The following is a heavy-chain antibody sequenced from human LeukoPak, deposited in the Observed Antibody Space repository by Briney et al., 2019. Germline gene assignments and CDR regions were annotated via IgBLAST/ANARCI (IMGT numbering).Heavy chain of an antibody. V-gene: IGHV4-59*01. D-gene: IGHD6-13*01. CDR2: IYYSWSA. CDR1: GGSISSYY. CDR3: ARVGARSSWYPLFDY. Sequence: SETLSLTCTVSGGSISSYYWSWIRQPPGKGLERSGYIYYSWSANYNPSLKSRVNISVDTSKNQFSLKLSSVTAADTAVYYCARVGARSSWYPLFDYWGQGTLVTVSS. J-gene: IGHJ4*02.